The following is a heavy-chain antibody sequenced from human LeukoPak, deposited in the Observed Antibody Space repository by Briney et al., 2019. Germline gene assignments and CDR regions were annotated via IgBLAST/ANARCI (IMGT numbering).Heavy chain of an antibody. CDR2: ISYDGSNK. V-gene: IGHV3-30-3*01. CDR3: ARSGRSEAAAGTFWFDP. D-gene: IGHD6-13*01. CDR1: GFIFSNYW. Sequence: PGGSLRLSCATSGFIFSNYWMSWVRQAPGKGLEWVAVISYDGSNKYYADSVKGRFTISRDNSKNTLYLQMNSLRAEDTAVYYCARSGRSEAAAGTFWFDPWGQGTLVTVSS. J-gene: IGHJ5*02.